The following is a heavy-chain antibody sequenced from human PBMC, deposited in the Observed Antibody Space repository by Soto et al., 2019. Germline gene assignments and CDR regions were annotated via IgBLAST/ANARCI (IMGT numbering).Heavy chain of an antibody. CDR2: INPNSGGT. CDR1: GYTFTGYY. CDR3: ARGPGDYYYYGMDV. Sequence: ASVKVSCKASGYTFTGYYMHWVRQAPGQGLEWMGWINPNSGGTDYAQKFQGWATMTRDTSISTAYMELSRLRSDDTAVYYCARGPGDYYYYGMDVWGQGTTVTVSS. V-gene: IGHV1-2*04. J-gene: IGHJ6*02. D-gene: IGHD1-26*01.